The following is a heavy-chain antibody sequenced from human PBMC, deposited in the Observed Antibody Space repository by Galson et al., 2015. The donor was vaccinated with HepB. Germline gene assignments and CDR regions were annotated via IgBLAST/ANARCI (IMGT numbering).Heavy chain of an antibody. V-gene: IGHV1-3*01. CDR2: INAGNGNT. CDR3: ARGVAIFAFFDL. D-gene: IGHD3-3*01. Sequence: SVKVSCKASGYTFTTYGIHWVRQAPGQRLEWMGWINAGNGNTKYSQKFQGRVTITRDTSASTAYMELSSLRSEDTAVYYCARGVAIFAFFDLWGRGTLVTVSS. CDR1: GYTFTTYG. J-gene: IGHJ2*01.